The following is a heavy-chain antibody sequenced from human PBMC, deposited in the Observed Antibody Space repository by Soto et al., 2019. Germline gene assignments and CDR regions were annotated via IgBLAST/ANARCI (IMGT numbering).Heavy chain of an antibody. J-gene: IGHJ6*02. CDR3: ARAGVAPYYYYGMDL. CDR2: ISTYNGDT. V-gene: IGHV1-18*01. CDR1: GYTFSTSG. D-gene: IGHD2-21*01. Sequence: QVQLVQSGAEVRKPGASVKVSCKASGYTFSTSGMSWLRQAPGQGLEWMGWISTYNGDTNDAPKFQERVTMTSDTSTSTVYMELRSLRSDDTAVYYCARAGVAPYYYYGMDLWGQGTRVTVSS.